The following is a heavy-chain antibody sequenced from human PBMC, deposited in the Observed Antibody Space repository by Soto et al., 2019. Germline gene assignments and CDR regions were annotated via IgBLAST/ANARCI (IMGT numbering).Heavy chain of an antibody. CDR3: GKLEGLATISYYFDY. J-gene: IGHJ4*02. V-gene: IGHV4-39*01. D-gene: IGHD3-9*01. CDR2: VYYSGST. Sequence: SETLSLTCTVSAGSVSSSSYYWGWVRQPPGKGLEWIGSVYYSGSTYYNPSLESRVTISVDKSKNQFSLKLMSLSAADTAVYYCGKLEGLATISYYFDYWGQGALVTV. CDR1: AGSVSSSSYY.